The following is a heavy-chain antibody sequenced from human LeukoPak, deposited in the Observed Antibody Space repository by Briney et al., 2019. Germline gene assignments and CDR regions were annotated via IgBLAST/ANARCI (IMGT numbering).Heavy chain of an antibody. Sequence: PSETLSLTCAVYGGSFSGYYWSWIRQPPGKGLEWIGEINHSGSTNYNPSLQSRVTISVDTSKNQFSLKLTSVTAADTAVYYCAGLYDSSGYGGWFDPWGQGTLVTVSS. V-gene: IGHV4-34*01. D-gene: IGHD3-22*01. CDR3: AGLYDSSGYGGWFDP. J-gene: IGHJ5*02. CDR2: INHSGST. CDR1: GGSFSGYY.